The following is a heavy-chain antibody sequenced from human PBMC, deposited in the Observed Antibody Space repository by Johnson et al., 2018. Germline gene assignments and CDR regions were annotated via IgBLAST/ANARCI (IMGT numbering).Heavy chain of an antibody. CDR1: GFTFSSYS. CDR3: ARAGMSLLSDYYYYYMDG. Sequence: VRLVESGGGLVKPGGSLRLSCPASGFTFSSYSMNWVRQAPGKGLEGVSSISSSSSYIYYADSVKGRCTISRDNAKNSLYPQMNSLRAEDTAVYYCARAGMSLLSDYYYYYMDGWGKGATVTVSS. D-gene: IGHD6-13*01. J-gene: IGHJ6*03. CDR2: ISSSSSYI. V-gene: IGHV3-21*01.